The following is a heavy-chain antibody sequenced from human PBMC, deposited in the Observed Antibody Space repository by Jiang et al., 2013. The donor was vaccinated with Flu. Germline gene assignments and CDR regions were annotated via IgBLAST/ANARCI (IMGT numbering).Heavy chain of an antibody. D-gene: IGHD2-15*01. CDR2: INPNSGGT. CDR3: ARGGPGRRYYYFAMDV. Sequence: GAEVKKPGASVKVSCKASGYTFTGYYMNWVRQAPGQGLEWMGWINPNSGGTNYTQKFQGRVTMTRDTSISTAYMVLSRLRSDDTAVYFCARGGPGRRYYYFAMDVWGQGTTVTVSS. CDR1: GYTFTGYY. J-gene: IGHJ6*02. V-gene: IGHV1-2*02.